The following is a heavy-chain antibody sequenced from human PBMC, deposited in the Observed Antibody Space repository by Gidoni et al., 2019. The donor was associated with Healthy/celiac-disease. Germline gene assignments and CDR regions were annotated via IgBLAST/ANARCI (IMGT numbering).Heavy chain of an antibody. D-gene: IGHD3-22*01. CDR3: FRTYDSSGRDY. CDR2: INPSGGST. CDR1: GYTFTSYY. J-gene: IGHJ4*02. V-gene: IGHV1-46*01. Sequence: QVQLVQSGAEVKTPGASVKVSCQASGYTFTSYYMHWVRQAPGQGLEWMGIINPSGGSTSYAQKYQGRVTMTRDTTTSTVYMELSSLRSENTAVYYCFRTYDSSGRDYWGQGTLVTVSS.